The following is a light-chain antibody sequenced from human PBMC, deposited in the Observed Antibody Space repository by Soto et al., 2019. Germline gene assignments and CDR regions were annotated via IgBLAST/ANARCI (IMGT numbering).Light chain of an antibody. CDR3: SSYTSSSTYV. Sequence: QSVLTQPASVSGSPGQSIPISCTGTSSDVGGYNYVSWYQQPPGKAPKLMIYDVSNRPSGVSNRFSGSKSGNTASLTISGLQAEDEADYYCSSYTSSSTYVFGTGTKVTVL. V-gene: IGLV2-14*01. CDR2: DVS. CDR1: SSDVGGYNY. J-gene: IGLJ1*01.